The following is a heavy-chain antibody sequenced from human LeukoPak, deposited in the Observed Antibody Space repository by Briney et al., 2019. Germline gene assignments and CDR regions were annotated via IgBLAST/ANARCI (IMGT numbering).Heavy chain of an antibody. J-gene: IGHJ3*02. Sequence: QPGRSLRLSCAASGFTFDDYAMHWVRQAPGKGLEWVSGISWNSGSIGYADSVKGRFTISRDNAKNSLYLQMNSLRAEDMALYYCAKGTVAAGWGAFDIWGQGTTVTVSS. CDR1: GFTFDDYA. CDR2: ISWNSGSI. V-gene: IGHV3-9*03. CDR3: AKGTVAAGWGAFDI. D-gene: IGHD6-19*01.